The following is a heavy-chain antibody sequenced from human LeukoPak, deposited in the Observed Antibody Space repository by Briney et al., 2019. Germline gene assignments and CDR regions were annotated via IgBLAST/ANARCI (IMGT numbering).Heavy chain of an antibody. Sequence: PGGSLRLSCAASGFTFSSYSMNWVRQAPGKGLEWVSSISSSSSYIYYADSVKGRFTISRDNAKNSLYLQMNSLRAEDTAVYYCARGRVAMVPLFDYWGQGTLVTVSS. CDR1: GFTFSSYS. D-gene: IGHD5-18*01. V-gene: IGHV3-21*01. CDR3: ARGRVAMVPLFDY. CDR2: ISSSSSYI. J-gene: IGHJ4*02.